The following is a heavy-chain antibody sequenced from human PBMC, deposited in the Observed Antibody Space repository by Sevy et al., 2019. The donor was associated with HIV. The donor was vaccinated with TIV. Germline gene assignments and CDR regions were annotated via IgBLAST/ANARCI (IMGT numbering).Heavy chain of an antibody. CDR2: IKSKTDGGTT. CDR1: GFTFSNAW. CDR3: TTGTVTPYYYYGMDV. Sequence: GGSLRLSCAASGFTFSNAWMSWVGQAPGKGLEWVGRIKSKTDGGTTDYAAPVKGRFTISRDDSKNTLYLQMNSLKTEDTAVYYCTTGTVTPYYYYGMDVCGQGTTVTVSS. J-gene: IGHJ6*02. D-gene: IGHD4-17*01. V-gene: IGHV3-15*01.